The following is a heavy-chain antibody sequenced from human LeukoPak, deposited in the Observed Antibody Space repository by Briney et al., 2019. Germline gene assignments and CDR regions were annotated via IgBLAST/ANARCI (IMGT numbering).Heavy chain of an antibody. J-gene: IGHJ6*02. V-gene: IGHV3-23*01. CDR1: GFTCSSYA. Sequence: QSGGSLRLSCAASGFTCSSYAMSWLRQAPGQGLEWVSAISGSGGSTYYADSVKGRFTISRDNSKNTLYLQMNSLRAEDTAVYYCANSLSYGSGSYNYYYGMDVWGQGTTVTVSS. CDR2: ISGSGGST. D-gene: IGHD3-10*01. CDR3: ANSLSYGSGSYNYYYGMDV.